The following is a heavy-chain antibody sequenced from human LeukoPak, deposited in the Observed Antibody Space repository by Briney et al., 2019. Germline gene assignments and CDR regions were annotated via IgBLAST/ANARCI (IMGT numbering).Heavy chain of an antibody. D-gene: IGHD3-10*01. CDR3: AREAYGSGNYYSDY. V-gene: IGHV3-74*01. CDR2: IHKDGSST. J-gene: IGHJ4*02. CDR1: GFTFSSKW. Sequence: PGGSLRLSCAASGFTFSSKWWHWVRQAPGKGLVWVSRIHKDGSSTTYADSVKGRFTISRDNAKNTLYLQMNSLRAEDTAMYYCAREAYGSGNYYSDYWGQGTLVTVSS.